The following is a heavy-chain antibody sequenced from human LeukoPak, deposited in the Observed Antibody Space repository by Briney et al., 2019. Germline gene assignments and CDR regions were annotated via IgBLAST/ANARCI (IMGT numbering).Heavy chain of an antibody. J-gene: IGHJ5*02. V-gene: IGHV4-59*11. CDR2: IYYSGST. D-gene: IGHD4-23*01. CDR3: ARFYGGKGVFWFDP. CDR1: GVSISSHY. Sequence: SETLSLTCTVSGVSISSHYWSWLRQPPGKGLEWIGYIYYSGSTNYNPSLKSRVTISVDTSKNQFSLKLSSLAAADTAVYYCARFYGGKGVFWFDPWGQGTLVTVSS.